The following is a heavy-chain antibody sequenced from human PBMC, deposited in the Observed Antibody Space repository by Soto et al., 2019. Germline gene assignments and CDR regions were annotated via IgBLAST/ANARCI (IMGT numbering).Heavy chain of an antibody. J-gene: IGHJ6*02. CDR1: GFTFSSYA. CDR3: ARSPFHSSSSSPYYYYYYGMDV. Sequence: GGSLRLSCAASGFTFSSYAMSWVRQAPGKGLEWVSAISGSGGSTYYADSVKGRFTISRDNSKNTLYLQMNSLRAEDTAVYYCARSPFHSSSSSPYYYYYYGMDVWGQGTTVTVSS. V-gene: IGHV3-23*01. D-gene: IGHD6-6*01. CDR2: ISGSGGST.